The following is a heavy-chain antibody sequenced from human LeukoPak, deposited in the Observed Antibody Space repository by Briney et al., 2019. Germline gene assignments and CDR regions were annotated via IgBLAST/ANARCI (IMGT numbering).Heavy chain of an antibody. Sequence: KVSCKASGYTFTGYYMHWVRQAPGQGLEWMGIIYPGDSDTRYSPSFQGQVTISADKSISTAYLQWNSLKASDTAMYYCATPQQLGTAYDYWGQGTLVTVSS. V-gene: IGHV5-51*01. CDR1: GYTFTGYY. CDR3: ATPQQLGTAYDY. J-gene: IGHJ4*02. CDR2: IYPGDSDT. D-gene: IGHD6-13*01.